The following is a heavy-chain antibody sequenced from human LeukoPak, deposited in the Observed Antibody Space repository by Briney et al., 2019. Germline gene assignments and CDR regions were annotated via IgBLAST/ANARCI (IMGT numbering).Heavy chain of an antibody. Sequence: KASETLSLTCTVSGGSISSNNYYWGWIRQPPGKGLEWIGSIYYSGSTYNNPSLKSRVTISVDTTKNQFSLKLTSVTAAETAVYYCASSPSGYWWNFDCWGQGTLVTVSS. CDR3: ASSPSGYWWNFDC. V-gene: IGHV4-39*01. CDR1: GGSISSNNYY. CDR2: IYYSGST. J-gene: IGHJ4*02. D-gene: IGHD3-22*01.